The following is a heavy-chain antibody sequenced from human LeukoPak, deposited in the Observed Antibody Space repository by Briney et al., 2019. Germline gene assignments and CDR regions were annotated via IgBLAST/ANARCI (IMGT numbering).Heavy chain of an antibody. CDR1: GASISGSGYY. D-gene: IGHD3-22*01. CDR2: IYYTGST. CDR3: ARDNDYYDSSGYPGSFDT. V-gene: IGHV4-39*07. Sequence: SETLSLTCAVSGASISGSGYYLGWIRQPPGKGLEWIGNIYYTGSTYYNASLQSRVTISIDMSKNQFSLRLSSVTAADTAVYYCARDNDYYDSSGYPGSFDTWGQGILVTVSS. J-gene: IGHJ4*02.